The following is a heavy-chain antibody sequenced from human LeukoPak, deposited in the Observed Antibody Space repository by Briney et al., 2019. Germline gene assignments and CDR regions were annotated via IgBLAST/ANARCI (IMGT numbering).Heavy chain of an antibody. CDR2: IYTSGST. D-gene: IGHD6-19*01. J-gene: IGHJ6*03. V-gene: IGHV4-4*07. Sequence: SETLSLTCTVSGGSISSYYWSWIRQPAGKGLEWIGRIYTSGSTNYNPSLKSRVTMSVDTSKNQFSLKLSSVTAADTAVYYCAREYSSGWFRYYYYMDVWGKGTTVTISS. CDR1: GGSISSYY. CDR3: AREYSSGWFRYYYYMDV.